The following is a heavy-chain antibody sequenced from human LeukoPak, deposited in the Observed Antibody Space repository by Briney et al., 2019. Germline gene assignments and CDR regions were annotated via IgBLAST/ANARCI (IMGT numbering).Heavy chain of an antibody. Sequence: GASVKVSCKASGYTFTSYAMHWVRQAPGQRVEWMGWINAGNGNTKYSQKFQGRVTIARDTSASTAYMELRSLRSEDTAVYYCARDSVRGLNWFEPWGQGTLVSVSS. CDR3: ARDSVRGLNWFEP. CDR2: INAGNGNT. V-gene: IGHV1-3*01. J-gene: IGHJ5*02. CDR1: GYTFTSYA. D-gene: IGHD3-10*02.